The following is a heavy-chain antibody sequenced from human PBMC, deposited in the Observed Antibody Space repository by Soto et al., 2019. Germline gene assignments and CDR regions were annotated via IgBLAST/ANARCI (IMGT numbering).Heavy chain of an antibody. D-gene: IGHD6-13*01. CDR3: ARRSSSSWFRFDP. CDR1: GFSLSNARMG. Sequence: QVTLKESGPVLVKPTETLTLTCTVSGFSLSNARMGVSWIRQPPGKALEWLAHIFSNDEKSYSTSLKSRLTXSXDXXKSQVVLTMTNMDPVDTATYYCARRSSSSWFRFDPWGQGTLVTVSS. J-gene: IGHJ5*02. CDR2: IFSNDEK. V-gene: IGHV2-26*01.